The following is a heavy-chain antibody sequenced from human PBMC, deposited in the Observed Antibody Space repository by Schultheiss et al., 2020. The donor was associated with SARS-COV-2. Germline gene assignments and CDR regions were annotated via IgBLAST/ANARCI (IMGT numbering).Heavy chain of an antibody. J-gene: IGHJ4*02. D-gene: IGHD3-22*01. Sequence: GGSLRLSCAASGFTFDDYAMHWVRQAPGKGLEWVSGISWNSGSIGYADSVKGRFTISRDNSKNTLYLQMNSLRAEDTAVYYCARVKPYYYDSSGSQYYFDYWGQGTLVTVSS. CDR2: ISWNSGSI. CDR3: ARVKPYYYDSSGSQYYFDY. CDR1: GFTFDDYA. V-gene: IGHV3-9*01.